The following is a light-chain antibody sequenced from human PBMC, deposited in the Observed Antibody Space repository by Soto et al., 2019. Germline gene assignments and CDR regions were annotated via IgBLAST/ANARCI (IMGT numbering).Light chain of an antibody. CDR1: QSISTL. CDR2: ESS. CDR3: QQYHTYWT. J-gene: IGKJ1*01. Sequence: IQMTQSPSTLSASVGDSVTITCRASQSISTLTAWYQQKPGKAPRLLLYESSVLESGVPSRFSGDGSGTDFTLTISGLQPDDSAIYYCQQYHTYWTFGQGTTVEVK. V-gene: IGKV1-5*03.